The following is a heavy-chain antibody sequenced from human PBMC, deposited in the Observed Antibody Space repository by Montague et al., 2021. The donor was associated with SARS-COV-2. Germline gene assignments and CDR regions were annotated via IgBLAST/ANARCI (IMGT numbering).Heavy chain of an antibody. CDR2: IYYSGST. V-gene: IGHV4-39*01. D-gene: IGHD3-10*01. J-gene: IGHJ4*02. Sequence: SETLSLTCTVSGGSISSSCYYWGWLRQPPGKGLEWIGSIYYSGSTYYNPSPKSRVTISVDTSKHQFSLKLSSVTAADTAVYYCARREVYYGSGSYPNWGQGALVTVSS. CDR3: ARREVYYGSGSYPN. CDR1: GGSISSSCYY.